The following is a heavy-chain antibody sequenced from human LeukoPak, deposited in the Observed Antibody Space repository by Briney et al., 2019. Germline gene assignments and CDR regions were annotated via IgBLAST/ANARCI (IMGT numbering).Heavy chain of an antibody. D-gene: IGHD2-2*01. J-gene: IGHJ4*02. CDR1: GYTFTSYH. CDR3: ARSTPPRD. CDR2: INPSGGST. Sequence: GASVKVSCKASGYTFTSYHMHWVRQAPGQGLEWMGIINPSGGSTSYAQKFQGRVIMTRDMSTSTVYMELRSLRSDDTAVYYCARSTPPRDWGQGTLVTVSS. V-gene: IGHV1-46*01.